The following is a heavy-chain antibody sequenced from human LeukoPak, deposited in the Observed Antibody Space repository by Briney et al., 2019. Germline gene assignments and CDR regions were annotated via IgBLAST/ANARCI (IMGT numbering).Heavy chain of an antibody. V-gene: IGHV4-4*07. CDR3: ARETPGGYDFWSGYPN. CDR1: GGSISSYY. Sequence: SETLSLTCTVSGGSISSYYWSWIRQPAGKGLEWIGRIYTSGSTNYNPSLKSRVTMSVDTSKNQFSLKLSSVTVADTAVYYCARETPGGYDFWSGYPNWGQGTLVTVSS. J-gene: IGHJ4*02. CDR2: IYTSGST. D-gene: IGHD3-3*01.